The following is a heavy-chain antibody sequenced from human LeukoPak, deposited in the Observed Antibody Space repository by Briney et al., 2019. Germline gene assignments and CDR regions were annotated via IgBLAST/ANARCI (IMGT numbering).Heavy chain of an antibody. CDR1: GFTFSSYA. D-gene: IGHD6-13*01. V-gene: IGHV3-23*01. CDR2: ISGSGGST. J-gene: IGHJ4*02. CDR3: AKDGAGTRADY. Sequence: GGSLRLSCAASGFTFSSYAMSWVRQAPGRGLERVSAISGSGGSTYYADSVKRRFTISRDNSKNTLYLQMNSLRAEDTAVYYCAKDGAGTRADYWGQGTLVTVSS.